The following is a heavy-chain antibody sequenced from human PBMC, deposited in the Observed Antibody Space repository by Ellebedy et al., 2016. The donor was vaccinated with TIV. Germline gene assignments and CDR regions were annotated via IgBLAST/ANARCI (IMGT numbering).Heavy chain of an antibody. J-gene: IGHJ4*02. CDR3: VRDPHYYDRDSEARFDF. CDR2: ISYDGSNK. V-gene: IGHV3-30*03. Sequence: GGSLRLXCAASGFTFNSYAIHWVRQAPGKGLAWVAVISYDGSNKYYGGSVKGRFTISRDNSKKTVFLQMNDLRPDDTAVYYCVRDPHYYDRDSEARFDFWGQGTLVTVSS. D-gene: IGHD3-22*01. CDR1: GFTFNSYA.